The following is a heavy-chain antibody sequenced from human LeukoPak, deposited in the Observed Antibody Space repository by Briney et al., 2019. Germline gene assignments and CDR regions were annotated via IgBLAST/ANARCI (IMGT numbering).Heavy chain of an antibody. J-gene: IGHJ6*02. CDR3: ARDGYGGIRYYYYGMDV. V-gene: IGHV1-18*01. Sequence: ASVKVSCTASGYTFTSYGISWVRQAPGQGLEWMGWISAYNGNTNYAQKLQGRVTMTTDTSTSTAYMELRSLRSDDTAVYYCARDGYGGIRYYYYGMDVWGQGTTVTVSS. D-gene: IGHD4-23*01. CDR1: GYTFTSYG. CDR2: ISAYNGNT.